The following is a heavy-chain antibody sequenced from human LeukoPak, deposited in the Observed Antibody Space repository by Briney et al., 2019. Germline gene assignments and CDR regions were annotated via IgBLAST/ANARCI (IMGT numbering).Heavy chain of an antibody. V-gene: IGHV4-39*07. D-gene: IGHD3-3*01. CDR2: IYYSGST. CDR3: ARTVWRGYYYYYMDV. Sequence: SETLSLTCTVSGGSVSSSSYYWGWIRQPPGKGLEGIGTIYYSGSTYYNPSLKSRVTISVDTSKNQFSLKLSSVTAADTAVYYCARTVWRGYYYYYMDVWGKGTTVTVSS. CDR1: GGSVSSSSYY. J-gene: IGHJ6*03.